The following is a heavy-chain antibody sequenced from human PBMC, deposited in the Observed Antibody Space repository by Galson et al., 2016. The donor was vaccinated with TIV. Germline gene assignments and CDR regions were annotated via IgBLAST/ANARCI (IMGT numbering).Heavy chain of an antibody. CDR3: GRERINWANFDY. CDR1: GYTFTSYY. D-gene: IGHD7-27*01. CDR2: INPSSGDA. Sequence: SVKVSCKGSGYTFTSYYIHWVRQAPGQGLEWMGRINPSSGDATYAQKFQGRVILTRDTSTSTIYMDLSSLTSDDTAVYFCGRERINWANFDYWGQGTLVTVSS. V-gene: IGHV1-46*03. J-gene: IGHJ4*02.